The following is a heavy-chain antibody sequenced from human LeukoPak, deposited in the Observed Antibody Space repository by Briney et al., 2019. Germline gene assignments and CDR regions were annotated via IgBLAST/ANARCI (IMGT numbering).Heavy chain of an antibody. CDR3: ARDGGITMSQH. CDR1: GGSISGYY. Sequence: SETLSLTCTVAGGSISGYYWSWIRQHPGKGLEWIGYIYYSGCTYYNPSLKSRVTISVDTSKNQFSLKLSSVTAADTAVYYCARDGGITMSQHWGQGTLVTVSS. CDR2: IYYSGCT. V-gene: IGHV4-31*03. J-gene: IGHJ1*01. D-gene: IGHD3-10*02.